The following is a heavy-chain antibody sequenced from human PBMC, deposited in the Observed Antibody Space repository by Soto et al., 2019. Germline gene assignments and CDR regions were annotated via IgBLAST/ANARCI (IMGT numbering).Heavy chain of an antibody. CDR1: GFSLSTSGVG. D-gene: IGHD3-3*01. V-gene: IGHV2-5*02. CDR2: SYWADDK. J-gene: IGHJ4*02. CDR3: AQSTWTDTKAYFDY. Sequence: QITLEESGPTRVKPTQTLALTCTFSGFSLSTSGVGVGWVRQPPGKALEWLAVSYWADDKRYTPSLQSRLTITKDTTTNQVDLIMINMDPVDTAKYSCAQSTWTDTKAYFDYWGQGTLVTVSS.